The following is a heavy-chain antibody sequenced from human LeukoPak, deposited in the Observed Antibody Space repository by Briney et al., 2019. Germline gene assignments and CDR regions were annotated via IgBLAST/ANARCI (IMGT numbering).Heavy chain of an antibody. Sequence: PSETLSLTCAVYGGSFSGYYWSWIRQPPGKGLEWIGEINHSGSTNYNPSLKSRVTISVDTSKKQFSLKLSSVTAADTAVYYCARGSDYDYVWGSYRPKKTIDYWGQGTLVTVSS. CDR1: GGSFSGYY. CDR3: ARGSDYDYVWGSYRPKKTIDY. V-gene: IGHV4-34*01. CDR2: INHSGST. J-gene: IGHJ4*02. D-gene: IGHD3-16*02.